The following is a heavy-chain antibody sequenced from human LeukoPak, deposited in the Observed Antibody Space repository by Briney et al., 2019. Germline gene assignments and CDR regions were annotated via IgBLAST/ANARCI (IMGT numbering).Heavy chain of an antibody. CDR3: ARRRAGLFDY. CDR2: IYYSGST. Sequence: SETLSLTCTVSGGSISSYYWSWIRQPPGKGLEWIGYIYYSGSTNYNPSLKSRVTISVDTSKNQFSLKLSSVTAADTAVYYCARRRAGLFDYWGQGTLVTVSS. J-gene: IGHJ4*02. D-gene: IGHD3/OR15-3a*01. CDR1: GGSISSYY. V-gene: IGHV4-59*08.